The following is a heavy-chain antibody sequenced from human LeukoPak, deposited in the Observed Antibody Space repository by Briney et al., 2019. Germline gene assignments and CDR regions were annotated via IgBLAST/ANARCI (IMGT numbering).Heavy chain of an antibody. CDR2: IRYDGRKE. CDR3: AKRGQDDSVIDY. D-gene: IGHD3-3*01. J-gene: IGHJ4*02. Sequence: PGGSLRLSCTASGFTFSSYGMRWVRQAPGKGLEWVAFIRYDGRKEYYADPLKGRFTISRDNSKNTLSLQVNSLRAEDTAVYYCAKRGQDDSVIDYWGQGTLVTVSS. CDR1: GFTFSSYG. V-gene: IGHV3-30*02.